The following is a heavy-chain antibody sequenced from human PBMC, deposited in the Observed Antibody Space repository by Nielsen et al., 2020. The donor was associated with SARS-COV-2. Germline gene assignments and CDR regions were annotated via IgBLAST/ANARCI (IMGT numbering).Heavy chain of an antibody. V-gene: IGHV1-2*06. CDR2: INPNSGGT. J-gene: IGHJ5*02. CDR1: GYTFTGYY. Sequence: ASVKVSCKASGYTFTGYYMHWVRQAPGQGLEWMGRINPNSGGTNYAQRFQGRVTMTEDTSTDTAYMELSSLRSEDTAVYYCATTYGDYSGPWRGFDPWGQGTLVTVSS. D-gene: IGHD4-17*01. CDR3: ATTYGDYSGPWRGFDP.